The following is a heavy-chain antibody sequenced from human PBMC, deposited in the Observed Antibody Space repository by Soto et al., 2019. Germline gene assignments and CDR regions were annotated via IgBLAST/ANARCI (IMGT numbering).Heavy chain of an antibody. J-gene: IGHJ4*02. D-gene: IGHD3-22*01. CDR1: GYSFTNYW. CDR3: ARLFYYDSSAPYYFDX. V-gene: IGHV5-51*01. CDR2: IYPGDSDT. Sequence: GESLKSSCKGSGYSFTNYWIGWVRQMPGKGLEWMVIIYPGDSDTRYSPSFQGQVTISADKSISTALLQWSSLKASDTAMYYCARLFYYDSSAPYYFDXWGQGTLVTISX.